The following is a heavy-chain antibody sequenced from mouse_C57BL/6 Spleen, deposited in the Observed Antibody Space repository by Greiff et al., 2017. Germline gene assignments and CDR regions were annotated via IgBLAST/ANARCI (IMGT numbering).Heavy chain of an antibody. D-gene: IGHD2-4*01. CDR3: AIYDYDEAWFAY. V-gene: IGHV5-17*01. J-gene: IGHJ3*01. CDR1: GFTFSDYG. Sequence: EVQLQESGGGLVKPGGSLKLSCAASGFTFSDYGMHWVRQAPEKGLEWVAYISSGSSTIYYADTVKGRFTISRDNAKNTLFLQMTSLRSEDTAMYYCAIYDYDEAWFAYWGQGTLVTVSA. CDR2: ISSGSSTI.